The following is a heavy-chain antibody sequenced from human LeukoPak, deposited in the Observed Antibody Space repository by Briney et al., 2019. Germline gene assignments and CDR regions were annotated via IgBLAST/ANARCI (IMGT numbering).Heavy chain of an antibody. V-gene: IGHV3-7*01. CDR3: ARDSGPPTTYYDFWSGYPYNGMDV. Sequence: GGPLKLPCAASGLTFSRYLKSWVRQAPGKGLEWVANIKQDGSEKYYVDSVKGRFTISRDNAKNSLYLQMNSLRAEDTAVYYCARDSGPPTTYYDFWSGYPYNGMDVWGQGTTVTVSS. J-gene: IGHJ6*02. CDR1: GLTFSRYL. CDR2: IKQDGSEK. D-gene: IGHD3-3*01.